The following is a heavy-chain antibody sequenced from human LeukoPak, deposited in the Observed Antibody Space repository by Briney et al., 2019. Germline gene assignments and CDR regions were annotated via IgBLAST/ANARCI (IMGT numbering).Heavy chain of an antibody. D-gene: IGHD1-7*01. CDR3: TTDEDWNYARKDV. Sequence: GGSLRLSCAASGFTFNYAWMSWVRQVPGKGLEWVGQTVSEIDGGTTDYATPVKGRFTISRDDSKSTLYLQMNSLKIEDTAMYYCTTDEDWNYARKDVWGQGATVIVSS. CDR2: TVSEIDGGTT. CDR1: GFTFNYAW. V-gene: IGHV3-15*04. J-gene: IGHJ6*02.